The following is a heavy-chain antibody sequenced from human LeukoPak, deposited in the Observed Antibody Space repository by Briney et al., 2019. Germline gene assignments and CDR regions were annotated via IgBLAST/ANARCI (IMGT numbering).Heavy chain of an antibody. V-gene: IGHV4-34*09. J-gene: IGHJ5*02. Sequence: SETLSLTCAVYGGSFSGYYWSWIRQPPGKGLEWIGYIYYSGSTYYNPSLKSRVTISVDTSKNQFSLKLSSVTAADTAVYYCAREGAAAGNPSQNWFDPWGQGTLVTVSS. CDR1: GGSFSGYY. CDR3: AREGAAAGNPSQNWFDP. D-gene: IGHD6-13*01. CDR2: IYYSGST.